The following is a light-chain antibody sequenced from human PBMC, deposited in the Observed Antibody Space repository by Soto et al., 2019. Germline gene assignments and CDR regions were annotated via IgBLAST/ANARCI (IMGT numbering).Light chain of an antibody. J-gene: IGKJ4*01. CDR2: AAS. Sequence: IQMTQSPSSLSAAVGDRVTITCRASQSSSNYLNWYQHRPGTAPKVLIWAASTLQSGVPSRCTGSGSGTDFTRTIRILQPADCAAYYCQQSCNTPLTFGGRTQLQL. V-gene: IGKV1-39*01. CDR1: QSSSNY. CDR3: QQSCNTPLT.